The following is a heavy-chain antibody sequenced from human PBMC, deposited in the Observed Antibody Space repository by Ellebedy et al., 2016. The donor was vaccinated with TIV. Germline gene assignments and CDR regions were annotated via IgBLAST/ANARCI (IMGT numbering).Heavy chain of an antibody. J-gene: IGHJ5*02. CDR1: GDSISSSSLH. CDR2: IYSSGSA. D-gene: IGHD6-13*01. V-gene: IGHV4-39*07. Sequence: SETLSLTXTVSGDSISSSSLHWGWIRQPPGKGLEWIGSIYSSGSAYYSTSLKRRFTISVDISKNQFSLKVRSVTAADTAFYYCARGPAMFGSNWYGPVWFDPWGQGILVTVSS. CDR3: ARGPAMFGSNWYGPVWFDP.